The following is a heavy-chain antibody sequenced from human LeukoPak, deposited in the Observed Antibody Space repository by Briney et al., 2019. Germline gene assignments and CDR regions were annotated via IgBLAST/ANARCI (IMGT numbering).Heavy chain of an antibody. J-gene: IGHJ4*02. CDR3: AGERQFFGESH. Sequence: SETLSLTCTVSGGSITSYYWSWIRQPPGKGLEWIGYIYYTGNTNYNPSVKSRVTMSVDTSKNQISLRLTSVTAADTAVYYCAGERQFFGESHWGKGTLVTVFS. CDR1: GGSITSYY. CDR2: IYYTGNT. D-gene: IGHD3-10*01. V-gene: IGHV4-59*01.